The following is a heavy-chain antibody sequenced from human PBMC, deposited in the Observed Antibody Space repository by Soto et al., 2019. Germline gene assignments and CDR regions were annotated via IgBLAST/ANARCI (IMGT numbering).Heavy chain of an antibody. J-gene: IGHJ6*02. CDR1: GFTFSSYW. Sequence: PGGSLRLSCAASGFTFSSYWMSWVRQAPGKGLEWVANIKQDGSEKYYVDSVKGRFTISRDNAKNSLYLQMNSLRAEDTAVYYCARGVDIVATIKYYYYGMDVWGQGTTVTVSS. CDR2: IKQDGSEK. D-gene: IGHD5-12*01. V-gene: IGHV3-7*01. CDR3: ARGVDIVATIKYYYYGMDV.